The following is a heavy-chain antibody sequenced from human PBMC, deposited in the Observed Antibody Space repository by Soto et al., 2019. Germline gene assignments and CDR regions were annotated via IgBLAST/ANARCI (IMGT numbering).Heavy chain of an antibody. D-gene: IGHD4-17*01. CDR2: INPSGAGT. CDR3: ARGYYGDYTSGSFDY. V-gene: IGHV1-46*03. CDR1: GYTFTSFY. Sequence: QVQLVQSGAEVKKPGASVKVSCKASGYTFTSFYMHWVRQAPGQGLEWMGIINPSGAGTTSPQKFRGRVTMTRDTSTSTVYMELSSLRSEDTAVYYCARGYYGDYTSGSFDYWGQGTLVTVSS. J-gene: IGHJ4*02.